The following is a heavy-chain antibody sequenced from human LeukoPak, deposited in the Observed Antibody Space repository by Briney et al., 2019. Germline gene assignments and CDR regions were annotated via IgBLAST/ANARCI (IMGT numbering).Heavy chain of an antibody. CDR1: GYTFTSYD. V-gene: IGHV1-8*01. CDR2: MNPNSGNT. Sequence: ASVKVSCKASGYTFTSYDINWVRQATGQGLEWMGWMNPNSGNTGYAQKFQGRVTMTRNTSISTAYMELSSLRSEDTAVYYCARDLTMVRGVIQYYFDYWGQGTLVTVSS. CDR3: ARDLTMVRGVIQYYFDY. D-gene: IGHD3-10*01. J-gene: IGHJ4*02.